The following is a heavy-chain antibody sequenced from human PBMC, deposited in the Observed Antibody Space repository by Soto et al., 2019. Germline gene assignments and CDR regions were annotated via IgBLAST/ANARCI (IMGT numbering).Heavy chain of an antibody. V-gene: IGHV3-30-3*01. CDR3: ARMGLLHGMDV. CDR1: GFTFSSYV. Sequence: QVQLVESGGGVVQPGRSLRLSCAASGFTFSSYVMHWVRQAPGKGLEWVAVISYDGSNKYYADSVKGRFTISRDNSKNTLSLQMNSLRAEDTAVYYCARMGLLHGMDVWGQGTTVTVSS. CDR2: ISYDGSNK. J-gene: IGHJ6*02. D-gene: IGHD2-15*01.